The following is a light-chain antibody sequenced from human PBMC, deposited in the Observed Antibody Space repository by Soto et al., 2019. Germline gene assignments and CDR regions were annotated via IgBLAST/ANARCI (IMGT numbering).Light chain of an antibody. Sequence: QSVLTQSPSASASLRASVKLTCTLSSGHSSYAFAWHQQQPEKGPRYLMKLNNDGSHHKGDGIPDHFSGSSSGAERYLTISSLQSEDEADYYCQTWGTGFLVFGGGTKLTVL. V-gene: IGLV4-69*01. CDR1: SGHSSYA. J-gene: IGLJ3*02. CDR2: LNNDGSH. CDR3: QTWGTGFLV.